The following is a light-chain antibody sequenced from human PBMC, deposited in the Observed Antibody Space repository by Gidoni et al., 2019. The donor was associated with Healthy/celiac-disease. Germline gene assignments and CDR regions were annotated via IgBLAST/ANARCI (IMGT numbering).Light chain of an antibody. V-gene: IGKV1-8*01. Sequence: IRMTQSPSSFSASTGDRVTITCRASQGISSYLTWYQQKPGKAPKLLIYAASTLQSGVPSRFSGSGSGTDFTLTISCLQSEDFATYYCQQYYSYPPTFGQGTKVEIK. CDR2: AAS. CDR3: QQYYSYPPT. CDR1: QGISSY. J-gene: IGKJ1*01.